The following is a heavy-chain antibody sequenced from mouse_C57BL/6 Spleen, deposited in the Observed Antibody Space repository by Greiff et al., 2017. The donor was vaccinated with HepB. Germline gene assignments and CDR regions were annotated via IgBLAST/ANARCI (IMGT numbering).Heavy chain of an antibody. J-gene: IGHJ3*01. V-gene: IGHV1-64*01. D-gene: IGHD2-4*01. CDR2: IHPNSGST. Sequence: VQLQQPGAELVKPGASVKLSCKASGYTFTSYWMHWVKQRPGQGLEWIGMIHPNSGSTNYNEKFKSKATLTVDKSSSTAYMQLSSLTSEDSAVYCCAYYDCVVAWFAYWGQGTLVTVSA. CDR3: AYYDCVVAWFAY. CDR1: GYTFTSYW.